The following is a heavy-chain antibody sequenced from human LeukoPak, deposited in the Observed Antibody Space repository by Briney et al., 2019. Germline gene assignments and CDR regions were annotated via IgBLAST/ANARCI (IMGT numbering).Heavy chain of an antibody. CDR1: GFTFSSQA. Sequence: PGGSLRLSCSASGFTFSSQAMSWVRQAPGKGLEWVAVISYDGSNKYYADSVKGRFTISRDNSKNTLYLQMNSLRAEDTAVYYCAKSYRPGDSSGYYWIYWGQGTLVTVSS. V-gene: IGHV3-30*18. CDR2: ISYDGSNK. D-gene: IGHD3-22*01. CDR3: AKSYRPGDSSGYYWIY. J-gene: IGHJ4*02.